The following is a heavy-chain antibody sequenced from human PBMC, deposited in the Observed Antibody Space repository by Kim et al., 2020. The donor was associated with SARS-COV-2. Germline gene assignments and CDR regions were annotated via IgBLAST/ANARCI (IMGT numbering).Heavy chain of an antibody. V-gene: IGHV1-2*02. CDR2: INPNSGGT. CDR3: ARSGYSSSWYYY. CDR1: GYTFTGYY. D-gene: IGHD6-13*01. Sequence: ASVKVSCKASGYTFTGYYMHWVRQAPGQGLEWMGWINPNSGGTNYAQKFQGRVTMTRDTSISTAYMELSSLTSDDTAVYYCARSGYSSSWYYYWGQGTLVTVSS. J-gene: IGHJ4*02.